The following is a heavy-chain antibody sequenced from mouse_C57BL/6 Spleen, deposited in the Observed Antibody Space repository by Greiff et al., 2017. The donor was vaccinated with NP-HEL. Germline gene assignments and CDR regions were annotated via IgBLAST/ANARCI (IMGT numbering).Heavy chain of an antibody. Sequence: EVMLVESGGGLVKPGGSLKLSCAASGFTFSDYGMHWVRQAPEKGLEWVAYISSGSSTIYYADTVKGRFTISRDNAKNTLFLQMTSLRSEDTAMYYCARRLLREDYAMDYWGQGTSVTVSS. CDR2: ISSGSSTI. CDR3: ARRLLREDYAMDY. V-gene: IGHV5-17*01. J-gene: IGHJ4*01. CDR1: GFTFSDYG. D-gene: IGHD2-3*01.